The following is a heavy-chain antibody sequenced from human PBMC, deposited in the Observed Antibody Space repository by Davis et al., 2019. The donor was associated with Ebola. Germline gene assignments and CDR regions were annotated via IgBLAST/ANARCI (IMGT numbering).Heavy chain of an antibody. D-gene: IGHD3-3*01. V-gene: IGHV4-34*01. Sequence: MPSETLSLTCAVYGGSFSGYYWSWIRQPPGKGLEWIGEINHSGSTNYNPSLKSRVTLSVDTSKNQFSLKLSTVTAADTDVYYCARRLRFLEWLFLSYFDYWGQGTLVTVSS. CDR2: INHSGST. CDR1: GGSFSGYY. J-gene: IGHJ4*02. CDR3: ARRLRFLEWLFLSYFDY.